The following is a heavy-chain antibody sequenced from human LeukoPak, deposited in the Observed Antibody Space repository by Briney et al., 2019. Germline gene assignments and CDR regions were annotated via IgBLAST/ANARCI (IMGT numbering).Heavy chain of an antibody. CDR2: IYPGDSDT. CDR1: GYSFSTYL. J-gene: IGHJ4*02. V-gene: IGHV5-51*01. CDR3: ARGSVAGTLNYFDY. Sequence: ESLKISCKGSGYSFSTYLIAWVSQMPGKGLEWIGIIYPGDSDTRYSPSFQGQVTISTDKSISTAYLQWSSLKASDTAMYYCARGSVAGTLNYFDYWGQGTLVTVSS. D-gene: IGHD6-19*01.